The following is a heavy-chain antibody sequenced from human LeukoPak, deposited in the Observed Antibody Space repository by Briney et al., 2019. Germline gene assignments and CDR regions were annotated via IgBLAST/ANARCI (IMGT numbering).Heavy chain of an antibody. CDR3: ARDQGIAVAGNLGY. V-gene: IGHV1-18*01. J-gene: IGHJ4*02. CDR1: GYTFTSYG. CDR2: ISAHNGNT. Sequence: ASVKVSCKASGYTFTSYGISWVRQAPGQGLEWMGWISAHNGNTNYAQKLQGRVTMTTDTSTSTAYMELRSLRSDGTAVYYCARDQGIAVAGNLGYWGQGTLVTVSS. D-gene: IGHD6-19*01.